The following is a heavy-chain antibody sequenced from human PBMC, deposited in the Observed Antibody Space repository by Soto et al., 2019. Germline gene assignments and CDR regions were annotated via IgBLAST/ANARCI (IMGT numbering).Heavy chain of an antibody. CDR2: ISYDGSNK. CDR1: GFTFSSYG. Sequence: GGSLRLSCAASGFTFSSYGMHWVRQAPGKGLEWVAVISYDGSNKYYADSVKGRFTISRDNSKNTPYLQMNSLRAEDTAVYYCAKDRGGDYYFDYWGQGNLVTVSS. CDR3: AKDRGGDYYFDY. D-gene: IGHD2-21*02. J-gene: IGHJ4*02. V-gene: IGHV3-30*18.